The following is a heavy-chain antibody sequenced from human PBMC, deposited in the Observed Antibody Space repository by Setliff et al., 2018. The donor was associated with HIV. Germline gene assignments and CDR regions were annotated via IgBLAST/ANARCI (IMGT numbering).Heavy chain of an antibody. CDR1: GFTFSSYA. CDR2: ISYDGSNK. D-gene: IGHD1-1*01. J-gene: IGHJ4*02. Sequence: PGGSLRLSCAASGFTFSSYAMHWVRQAPGKGLEWVAVISYDGSNKYYADSVKGRFTISRDNSKNTLYLQMNSLRAEDTAVYYCARSPGMFDYWGQGTPVTVSS. V-gene: IGHV3-30*04. CDR3: ARSPGMFDY.